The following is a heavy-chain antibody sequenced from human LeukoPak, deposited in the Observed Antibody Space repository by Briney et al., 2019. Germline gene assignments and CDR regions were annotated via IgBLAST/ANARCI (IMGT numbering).Heavy chain of an antibody. J-gene: IGHJ3*02. CDR1: GYSFTSYW. CDR2: IYPGDSDT. CDR3: ASEREYYYDSSGYYSPTTHGPFDI. V-gene: IGHV5-51*01. D-gene: IGHD3-22*01. Sequence: GESLKISCKGSGYSFTSYWIGWVRQMPGKGLEWMGIIYPGDSDTRYSPSFQGQVTISADKSISTAYLQWSSLKASDTAMYYCASEREYYYDSSGYYSPTTHGPFDIWGQGTMVTVSS.